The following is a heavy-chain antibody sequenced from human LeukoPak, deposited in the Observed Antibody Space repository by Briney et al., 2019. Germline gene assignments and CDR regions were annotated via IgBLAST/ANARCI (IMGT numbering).Heavy chain of an antibody. V-gene: IGHV1-18*01. CDR2: ISAYNGNT. CDR3: ARDSGVRGHFDF. CDR1: GYTFTSYG. J-gene: IGHJ4*02. D-gene: IGHD1-26*01. Sequence: ASVKVSCKASGYTFTSYGISWVRQAPGQGLEWMGWISAYNGNTNYAQNLQGRVTMTTDTSTGTAYMELRSLRSDDTAVYYCARDSGVRGHFDFWGQGTLVTVSS.